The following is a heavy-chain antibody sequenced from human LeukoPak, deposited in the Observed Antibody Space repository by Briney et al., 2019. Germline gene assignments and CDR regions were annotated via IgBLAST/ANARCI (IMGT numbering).Heavy chain of an antibody. J-gene: IGHJ4*02. V-gene: IGHV3-11*01. D-gene: IGHD5-18*01. CDR1: GFTFSDYY. Sequence: GGSLRLSCAASGFTFSDYYMSWIRQAPGKGLEWVSYISSSGSTIYYADSVKGRFTISRDNAKNSLYLQMNSLKTEDTAVYYCTTGGYRYGDDYWGQGTLVTVSS. CDR3: TTGGYRYGDDY. CDR2: ISSSGSTI.